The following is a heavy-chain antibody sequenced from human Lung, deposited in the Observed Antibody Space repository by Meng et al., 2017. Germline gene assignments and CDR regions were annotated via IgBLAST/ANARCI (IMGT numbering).Heavy chain of an antibody. V-gene: IGHV4-4*02. CDR2: ISHSGNT. CDR1: GGSISSGNW. D-gene: IGHD4-17*01. Sequence: QVQLQESGPRLVKPSATLSLTCAVSGGSISSGNWWSWVRQPPGKGLEWIGEISHSGNTNYSPSFRGRVTMSVGRSRDQFSLELNSVTAADTAVYFCARNGAYCLHSWGQGTLVTVSS. CDR3: ARNGAYCLHS. J-gene: IGHJ4*02.